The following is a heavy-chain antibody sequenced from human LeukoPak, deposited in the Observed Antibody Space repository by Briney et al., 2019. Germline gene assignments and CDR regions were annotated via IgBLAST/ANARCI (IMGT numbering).Heavy chain of an antibody. CDR3: ARASRWLAFDN. D-gene: IGHD6-19*01. Sequence: GGSLRLSCAASGFTFSGSAMSWVRQAPGEGLEWVSLISYSGANSYYTDSVRGRFTISRDSSRNTLYLQMNSLRAEDTAVYFCARASRWLAFDNWGQGTLVTVSS. V-gene: IGHV3-23*01. CDR1: GFTFSGSA. J-gene: IGHJ4*02. CDR2: ISYSGANS.